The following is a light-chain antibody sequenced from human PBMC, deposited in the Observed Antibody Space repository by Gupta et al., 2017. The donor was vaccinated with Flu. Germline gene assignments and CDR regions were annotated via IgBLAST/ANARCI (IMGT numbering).Light chain of an antibody. J-gene: IGKJ4*01. V-gene: IGKV3-15*01. CDR2: DAS. CDR3: QQYNNWPPT. Sequence: EIEMTSPLATLSVAPGERTTLSCRASQSVSSNLAWYQQKPGQAPRLLIYDASTRATGIPARFSGSGSGTEFTLTISSLQSEDFAVYCCQQYNNWPPTFGGGTKVEIK. CDR1: QSVSSN.